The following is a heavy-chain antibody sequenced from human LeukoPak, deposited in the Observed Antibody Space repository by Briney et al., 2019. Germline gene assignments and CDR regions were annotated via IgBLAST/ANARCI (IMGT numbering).Heavy chain of an antibody. CDR3: ARHLPLGYCSGGSCYAVSAAFDI. Sequence: GESLKISCKGSGYSFTSYWIGWVRQMPGKGLEWMGIIYPGDSDTRYSPSFQGQVTISADKSISTAYLQWSSLKASDTAMYYCARHLPLGYCSGGSCYAVSAAFDIWGQGTMVTVSS. J-gene: IGHJ3*02. V-gene: IGHV5-51*01. CDR1: GYSFTSYW. D-gene: IGHD2-15*01. CDR2: IYPGDSDT.